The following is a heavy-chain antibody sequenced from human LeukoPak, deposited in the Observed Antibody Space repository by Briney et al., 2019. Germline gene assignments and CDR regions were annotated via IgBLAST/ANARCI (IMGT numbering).Heavy chain of an antibody. CDR2: ISYDGSNK. D-gene: IGHD1-7*01. CDR3: ARDLELKIGESANDY. V-gene: IGHV3-30-3*01. J-gene: IGHJ4*02. CDR1: GFTFSSYA. Sequence: GGSLRLSCEASGFTFSSYAMHWVRQAPGKGLEWVAVISYDGSNKYYADSVKGRFTISRDNSKNTLYLQMNSLRAEDTAVYYCARDLELKIGESANDYWGQGTLVTVSS.